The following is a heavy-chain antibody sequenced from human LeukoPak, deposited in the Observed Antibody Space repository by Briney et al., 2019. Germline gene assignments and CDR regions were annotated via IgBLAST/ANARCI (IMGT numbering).Heavy chain of an antibody. Sequence: GESLKISCKGSGYSFTSYWIGWVRQMPGKGLEWMGIIYPGDSDTRYSPSFQGQVTISADKSISTAYLQWSSLKASDTAMYYRARGVVGEYSYGPPPFDYWGQGTLVTVP. D-gene: IGHD5-18*01. CDR3: ARGVVGEYSYGPPPFDY. J-gene: IGHJ4*02. CDR1: GYSFTSYW. CDR2: IYPGDSDT. V-gene: IGHV5-51*01.